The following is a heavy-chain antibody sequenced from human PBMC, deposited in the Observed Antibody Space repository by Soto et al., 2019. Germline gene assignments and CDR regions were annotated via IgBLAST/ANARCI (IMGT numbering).Heavy chain of an antibody. D-gene: IGHD1-1*01. CDR3: AGGYLQLFDY. V-gene: IGHV4-59*01. Sequence: QVQLQESGPGLVRPSEALSLTCTVSNGSISHYYWSWIRQSPGKGLEWIAYIYDSGITNYNPSLKSRVTVSVDTSKNQFSLKLSSVTAADTATYYCAGGYLQLFDYWGQGILVTVYS. J-gene: IGHJ4*02. CDR2: IYDSGIT. CDR1: NGSISHYY.